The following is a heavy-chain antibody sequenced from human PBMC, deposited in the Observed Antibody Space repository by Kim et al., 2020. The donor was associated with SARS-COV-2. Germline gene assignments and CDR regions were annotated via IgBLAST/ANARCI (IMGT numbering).Heavy chain of an antibody. J-gene: IGHJ4*02. CDR3: ARDRIGVSGTGY. CDR2: INPGNGDT. V-gene: IGHV1-3*01. CDR1: GYIFTTYA. Sequence: ASVKVSCKASGYIFTTYAIHWVRQAPGQRLEWMGWINPGNGDTKYSQRFQGRVTFTRDTSASTAYMELSSLRSEDTAVYYCARDRIGVSGTGYWGQGTLVTVSS. D-gene: IGHD6-19*01.